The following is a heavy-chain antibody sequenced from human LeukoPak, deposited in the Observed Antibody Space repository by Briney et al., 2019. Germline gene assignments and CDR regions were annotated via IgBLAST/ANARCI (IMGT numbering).Heavy chain of an antibody. CDR3: AKDPYYYDSSGPNWFDP. Sequence: GGSLRLSCAASGFSFTSSAMSWVRQAPGKGLEWVSTISGSAGTTYYADSVKGRFTISRDNSKNTLYLQMNSLRAEDTAVYYCAKDPYYYDSSGPNWFDPWGQGTLVTVSS. V-gene: IGHV3-23*01. J-gene: IGHJ5*02. D-gene: IGHD3-22*01. CDR1: GFSFTSSA. CDR2: ISGSAGTT.